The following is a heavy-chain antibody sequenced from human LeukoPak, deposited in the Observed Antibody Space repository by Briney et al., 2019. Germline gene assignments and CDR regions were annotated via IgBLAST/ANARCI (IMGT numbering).Heavy chain of an antibody. J-gene: IGHJ4*02. CDR2: ISSSGDNT. CDR3: ANFGY. CDR1: GFTFSSYG. V-gene: IGHV3-23*01. Sequence: GGSLRLSCAASGFTFSSYGMSWVRQAPGKGLEWVSGISSSGDNTHSADSVKGRFTISRDNSKNTLYLQMDSLRAEDTAVYYCANFGYWGQGTLVTVSS.